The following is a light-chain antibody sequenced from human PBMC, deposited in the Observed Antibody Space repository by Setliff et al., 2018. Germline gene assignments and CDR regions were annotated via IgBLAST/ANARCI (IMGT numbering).Light chain of an antibody. CDR1: SSDVGAYDY. CDR2: DVS. V-gene: IGLV2-14*01. CDR3: CSYTTSSLRV. Sequence: QSVLTQPASVSGSPGQSIAISCTGTSSDVGAYDYVSWYQQHPDRAPKLMIYDVSKRPSGVSNRFSGSKSGNTASLTISGLQPEDEADYYCCSYTTSSLRVFGGGTK. J-gene: IGLJ2*01.